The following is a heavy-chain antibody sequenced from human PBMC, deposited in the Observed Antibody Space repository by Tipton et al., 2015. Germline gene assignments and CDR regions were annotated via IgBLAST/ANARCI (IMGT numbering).Heavy chain of an antibody. Sequence: TLSLTCTVSGGSISSYYWSWVRQPPGKGLEWIGSIYYSGSTYYNPSLKSRVTISVDTSKNQFSLKLSSVTAADTAVYYCARQSIAVAVDAFDIWGQGTMVTVSS. J-gene: IGHJ3*02. CDR3: ARQSIAVAVDAFDI. V-gene: IGHV4-59*05. CDR2: IYYSGST. CDR1: GGSISSYY. D-gene: IGHD6-19*01.